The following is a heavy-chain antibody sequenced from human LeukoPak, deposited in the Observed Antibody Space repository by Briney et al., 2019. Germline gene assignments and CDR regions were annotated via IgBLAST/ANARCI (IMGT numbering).Heavy chain of an antibody. CDR2: IYYSGST. D-gene: IGHD2-15*01. CDR1: GGSISSYY. J-gene: IGHJ4*02. V-gene: IGHV4-59*01. Sequence: SETLSLTCTVSGGSISSYYWSWIRQPPGKGLEWIGYIYYSGSTNYNPSLKSRVTISVDTSKNQFSLKLSSVTAADTAVYYCAREGCSGGSCLDYWGQGILVTVSS. CDR3: AREGCSGGSCLDY.